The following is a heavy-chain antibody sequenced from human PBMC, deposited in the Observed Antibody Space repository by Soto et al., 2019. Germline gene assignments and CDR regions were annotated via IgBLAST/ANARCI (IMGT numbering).Heavy chain of an antibody. Sequence: ETLSLTCTVSNGSISSAIYYWGWLRQTPRKRLEWIGIIYHSGSTYYNPCLQGRVTISVDTSKNQFSLKLSSVTAADTSVYFCAGRCSLASVQVYFGEISNYNWFDPWGQGTLVTVSS. CDR3: AGRCSLASVQVYFGEISNYNWFDP. J-gene: IGHJ5*02. CDR1: NGSISSAIYY. CDR2: IYHSGST. V-gene: IGHV4-39*01. D-gene: IGHD3-10*01.